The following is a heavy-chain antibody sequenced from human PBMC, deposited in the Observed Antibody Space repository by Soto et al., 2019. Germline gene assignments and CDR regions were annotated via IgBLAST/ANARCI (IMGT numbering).Heavy chain of an antibody. D-gene: IGHD5-12*01. CDR3: TRRGYRGYEVAYY. CDR1: GGSISSSSCY. V-gene: IGHV4-39*01. J-gene: IGHJ4*02. CDR2: IYDSGST. Sequence: QLQLQESGPGLVKPSETLSLTCTVSGGSISSSSCYWGWIRQPPGKGLEWIGSIYDSGSTYYNPSLKSRVTVSVDTSKNQFSLKLTSVTAADTAVYYCTRRGYRGYEVAYYWGQGTLVTVSS.